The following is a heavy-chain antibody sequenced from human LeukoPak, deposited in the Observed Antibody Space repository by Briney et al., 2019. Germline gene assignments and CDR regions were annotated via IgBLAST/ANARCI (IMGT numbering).Heavy chain of an antibody. CDR3: ARLGVRDHFDY. V-gene: IGHV4-38-2*02. CDR2: IYHSGST. D-gene: IGHD2-21*01. CDR1: GYSISSGYY. J-gene: IGHJ4*02. Sequence: PSETLSLTCTVSGYSISSGYYWGWIRQPPGKGLEWIGSIYHSGSTYYNPSLKSRVTISVDTSKNQFSLKLSSVTAADTAVYYCARLGVRDHFDYWGQGTLVTVSS.